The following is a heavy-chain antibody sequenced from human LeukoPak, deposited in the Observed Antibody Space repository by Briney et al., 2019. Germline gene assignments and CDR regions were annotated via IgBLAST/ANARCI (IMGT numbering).Heavy chain of an antibody. J-gene: IGHJ4*02. CDR1: GYTFTGYY. CDR2: INPNSGGT. Sequence: AASVKVSCKASGYTFTGYYMHWVRQAPGQGLEWMGWINPNSGGTNYAQKFQGWVTMTRDTSISTAYMELSRLRSDDTAVYYCARSESGYEGQYFDYWGQGTRVSVSS. D-gene: IGHD5-12*01. V-gene: IGHV1-2*04. CDR3: ARSESGYEGQYFDY.